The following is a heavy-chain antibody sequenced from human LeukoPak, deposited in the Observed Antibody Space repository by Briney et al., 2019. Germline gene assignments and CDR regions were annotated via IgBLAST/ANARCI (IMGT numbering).Heavy chain of an antibody. Sequence: GRSLRLSCAASGFTFSSYAMHWVRQAPGKGLEWVAVISYDGSNKYYADSVKGRFTISRDNSKNTLYLQMNSLRAEDTAVYYCARDPKGYSYGGFFDHWGQGTLVTVSS. CDR2: ISYDGSNK. D-gene: IGHD5-18*01. CDR3: ARDPKGYSYGGFFDH. J-gene: IGHJ4*02. CDR1: GFTFSSYA. V-gene: IGHV3-30*01.